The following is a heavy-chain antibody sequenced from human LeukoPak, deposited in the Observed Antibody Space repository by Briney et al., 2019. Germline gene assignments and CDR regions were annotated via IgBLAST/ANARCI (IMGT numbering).Heavy chain of an antibody. Sequence: SETLSLTCTVSGGSVSSGSHYWSWVRQPPGRGLEWIGYIYNSGLSNYSPSLKSRVTISEDTSKNQFSLKVSSVTAADTAVYYCARIESCSGGSCSYMAFDYWGQGTLVTVSS. CDR2: IYNSGLS. J-gene: IGHJ4*02. D-gene: IGHD2-15*01. CDR3: ARIESCSGGSCSYMAFDY. CDR1: GGSVSSGSHY. V-gene: IGHV4-61*01.